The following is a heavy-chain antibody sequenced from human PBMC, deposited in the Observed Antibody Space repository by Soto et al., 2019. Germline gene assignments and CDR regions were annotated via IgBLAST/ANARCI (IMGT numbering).Heavy chain of an antibody. Sequence: SETLSLTCTVPGCSIRSYYWSCIRRPPEKGLMWIGYIYYSGSTNYNPSLKSRVTISVDTSKNQFSLKLSSVTAADTAVYYCARQRGYCSSTSCYGSNWFDPWGQGTLVTVSS. CDR2: IYYSGST. D-gene: IGHD2-2*01. CDR3: ARQRGYCSSTSCYGSNWFDP. V-gene: IGHV4-59*08. J-gene: IGHJ5*02. CDR1: GCSIRSYY.